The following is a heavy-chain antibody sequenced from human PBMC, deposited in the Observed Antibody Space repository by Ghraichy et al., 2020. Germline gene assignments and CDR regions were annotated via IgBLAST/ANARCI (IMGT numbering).Heavy chain of an antibody. Sequence: GESLNISCAASGFTFSSYAMSWVRQAPGKGLEWVSAISGSGGSTYYADSVKGRFTISRDNSKNTLYLQMNSLRAEDTAVYYCAKGRLIVVVPAASNWFDPWGQGTLVTVSS. D-gene: IGHD2-2*01. V-gene: IGHV3-23*01. J-gene: IGHJ5*02. CDR3: AKGRLIVVVPAASNWFDP. CDR2: ISGSGGST. CDR1: GFTFSSYA.